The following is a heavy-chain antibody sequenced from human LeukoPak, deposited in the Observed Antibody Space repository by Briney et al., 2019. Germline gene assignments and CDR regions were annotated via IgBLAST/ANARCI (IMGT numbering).Heavy chain of an antibody. CDR1: GFTFSSYA. CDR3: AREGRSSGWYRWFDP. J-gene: IGHJ5*02. V-gene: IGHV3-48*01. CDR2: ISSSSSTI. Sequence: GGSLRLSCAASGFTFSSYAMHWVRQAPGKGLELVSYISSSSSTIYYADSVKGRFTISRDNAKNSLYLQMNSLRAEDTAVYYCAREGRSSGWYRWFDPWGQGTLVTVSS. D-gene: IGHD6-19*01.